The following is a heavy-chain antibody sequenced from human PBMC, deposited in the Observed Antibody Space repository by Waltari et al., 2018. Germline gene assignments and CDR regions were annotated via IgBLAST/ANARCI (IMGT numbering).Heavy chain of an antibody. CDR1: GYTLTEFS. V-gene: IGHV1-24*01. CDR2: FDPEDGET. Sequence: QVQLVQSGAEVKKPGASVKVSCTVSGYTLTEFSMHWVRQAPGKGLEWMGGFDPEDGETIYAQKFQGRVTMTEDTSTDTAYMELSSLRSEDTAVYYCATWAHIVATIRGNWFDPWGQGTLVTVSS. D-gene: IGHD5-12*01. J-gene: IGHJ5*02. CDR3: ATWAHIVATIRGNWFDP.